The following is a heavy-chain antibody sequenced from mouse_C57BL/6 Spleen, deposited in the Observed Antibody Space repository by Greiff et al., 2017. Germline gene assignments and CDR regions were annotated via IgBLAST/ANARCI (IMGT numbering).Heavy chain of an antibody. CDR3: ARRGGRYGSSPWFAY. Sequence: QVQLQQSGPGLVQPSQSLSITCTVSGFSLTSYGVHWVRQSPGKGLEWLGVIWSGGGTDYNAAFISRLSISKDNSKSQVFFKMNSLQADDTAIYYCARRGGRYGSSPWFAYWGQGTLVTVSA. V-gene: IGHV2-2*01. J-gene: IGHJ3*01. CDR1: GFSLTSYG. CDR2: IWSGGGT. D-gene: IGHD1-1*01.